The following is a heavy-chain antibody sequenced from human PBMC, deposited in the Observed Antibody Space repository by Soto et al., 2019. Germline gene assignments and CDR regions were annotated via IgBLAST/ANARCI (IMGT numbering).Heavy chain of an antibody. D-gene: IGHD1-1*01. CDR2: IKEDGSEK. CDR1: GFTFSSYW. J-gene: IGHJ4*02. CDR3: ARDGSFESFDY. Sequence: GGSLRLSXAASGFTFSSYWMSWVRQAPGKGLEWVASIKEDGSEKSYVDSVKGRFTISRDNAKNSMYLQMNSLRAEDTAVYYCARDGSFESFDYWGPGNLVTVSS. V-gene: IGHV3-7*01.